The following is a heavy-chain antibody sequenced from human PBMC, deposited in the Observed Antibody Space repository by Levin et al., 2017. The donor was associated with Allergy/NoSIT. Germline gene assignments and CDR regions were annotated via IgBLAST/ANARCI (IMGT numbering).Heavy chain of an antibody. D-gene: IGHD3-22*01. CDR2: IYYSGST. CDR3: ARERVTMIVVVDEDAFDI. V-gene: IGHV4-30-4*01. CDR1: GGSISSGDYY. Sequence: SETLSLTCTVSGGSISSGDYYWSWIRQPPGKGLEWIGYIYYSGSTYYNPSLKSRVTISVDTSKNQFSLKLSSVTAADTAVYYCARERVTMIVVVDEDAFDIWGQGTMVTVSS. J-gene: IGHJ3*02.